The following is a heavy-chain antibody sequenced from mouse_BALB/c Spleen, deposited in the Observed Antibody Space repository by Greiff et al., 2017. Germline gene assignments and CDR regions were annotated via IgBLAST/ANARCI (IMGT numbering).Heavy chain of an antibody. CDR2: ISYSGST. V-gene: IGHV3-2*02. D-gene: IGHD1-1*01. Sequence: EVMLVESGPGLVKPSQSLSLTCTVTGYSITSDYAWNWIRQFPGNKLVWMGYISYSGSTSYNPSLKSRIAITRDTSKNQFFLQLNSVTTEDTATYYCARSYGSSWFAYWGQGTLVTVSA. J-gene: IGHJ3*01. CDR3: ARSYGSSWFAY. CDR1: GYSITSDYA.